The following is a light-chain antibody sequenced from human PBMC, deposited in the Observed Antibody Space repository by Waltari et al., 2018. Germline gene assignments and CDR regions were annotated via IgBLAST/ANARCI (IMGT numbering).Light chain of an antibody. V-gene: IGLV3-9*01. CDR3: QVWDSRTYV. CDR2: RDS. Sequence: SYELTQPLSVSVALGQTARITCGGNDIESKNVYWYQQKSGQAPVLVIFRDSTRPSGISERFSGVNSGYTATLTISRAQAGDEADYYCQVWDSRTYVFGSGTKVTVL. CDR1: DIESKN. J-gene: IGLJ1*01.